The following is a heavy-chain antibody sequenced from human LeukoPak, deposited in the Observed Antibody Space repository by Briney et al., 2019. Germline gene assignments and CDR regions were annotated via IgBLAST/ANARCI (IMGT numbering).Heavy chain of an antibody. J-gene: IGHJ4*02. CDR2: IIPIFGTA. V-gene: IGHV1-69*06. D-gene: IGHD1-26*01. CDR3: AREAPNGVGAIGHFDY. Sequence: GASVKVSCKASGGTFSSYAISWVRQAPGQGLEWMGGIIPIFGTANYAQKFQGRVTITADKSTSTAYMELSSLRSEDTAVYYCAREAPNGVGAIGHFDYWGQGTLVTVSS. CDR1: GGTFSSYA.